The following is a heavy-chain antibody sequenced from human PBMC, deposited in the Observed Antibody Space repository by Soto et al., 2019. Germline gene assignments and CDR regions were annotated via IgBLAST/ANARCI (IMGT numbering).Heavy chain of an antibody. J-gene: IGHJ5*02. Sequence: GGSLRLSCAASGFTFSSYAMSWVRQAPGKGLEWVSAISGSGGSTYYAASVKGRFTISRDNSKNTLYLQMNSLRAEDKAVYYCAKFSVLMVYANNWFDPWGQGTLVTVSS. D-gene: IGHD2-8*01. CDR1: GFTFSSYA. CDR2: ISGSGGST. V-gene: IGHV3-23*01. CDR3: AKFSVLMVYANNWFDP.